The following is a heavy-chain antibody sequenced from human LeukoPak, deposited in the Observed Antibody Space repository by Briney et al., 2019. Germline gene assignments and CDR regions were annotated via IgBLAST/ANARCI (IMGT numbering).Heavy chain of an antibody. Sequence: PGGSLRLSCAASGFTFSSYAMSWVRQAPGKGLEWVAVISYDGSNKYYADSVKGRFTISRDNSKNTLYLQMNSLRAEDTAVYYCAKDGNIGREIYYFDYWGQGTLVTVSS. D-gene: IGHD3-10*01. CDR3: AKDGNIGREIYYFDY. CDR2: ISYDGSNK. V-gene: IGHV3-30*18. CDR1: GFTFSSYA. J-gene: IGHJ4*02.